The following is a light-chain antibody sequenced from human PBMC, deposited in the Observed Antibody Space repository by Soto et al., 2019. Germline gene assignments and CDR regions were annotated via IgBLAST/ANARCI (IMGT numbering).Light chain of an antibody. CDR3: GTGYSSLSAHV. J-gene: IGLJ1*01. CDR2: DNN. Sequence: QSVLTQPPSVSAAPGQKVTIFCSGISSNIGSNFVSWDQQLPGTAPKLLIYDNNKRPSWSPDRCSVSKSGTSATLGITGLQTGDEADYYCGTGYSSLSAHVFGTGTKINVL. CDR1: SSNIGSNF. V-gene: IGLV1-51*01.